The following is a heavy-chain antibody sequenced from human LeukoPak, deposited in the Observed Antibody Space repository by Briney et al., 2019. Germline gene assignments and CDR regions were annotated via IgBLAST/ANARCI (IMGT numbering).Heavy chain of an antibody. CDR3: ARKTDHQTGGDY. J-gene: IGHJ4*02. V-gene: IGHV3-66*01. D-gene: IGHD1-1*01. CDR2: IYSGGST. Sequence: GGSLRLSCAASGFSVSRNYMTWVRQAPGEGLEWVSLIYSGGSTSYADSVMGRFTISRDNSKNTLYLQMNSLRAEDTAVYYCARKTDHQTGGDYWGQGTLVTVSS. CDR1: GFSVSRNY.